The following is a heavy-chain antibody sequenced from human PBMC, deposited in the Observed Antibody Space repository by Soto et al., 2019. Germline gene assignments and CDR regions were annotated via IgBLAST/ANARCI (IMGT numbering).Heavy chain of an antibody. V-gene: IGHV4-61*01. CDR3: ARDPEIHHYDILTGHFGY. J-gene: IGHJ4*02. CDR1: GGSISSSSYY. Sequence: SETLSLTCTVSGGSISSSSYYWSWIRQPPGKGLEWIGYIYYSGSTNYNPSVKSRVTISVDTSKNQFSLKLRSVTAADTAMYYCARDPEIHHYDILTGHFGYWGQGTLVTVSS. D-gene: IGHD3-9*01. CDR2: IYYSGST.